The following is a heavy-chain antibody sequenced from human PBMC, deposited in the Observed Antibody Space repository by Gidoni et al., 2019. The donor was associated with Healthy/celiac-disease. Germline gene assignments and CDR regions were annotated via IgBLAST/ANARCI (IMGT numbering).Heavy chain of an antibody. V-gene: IGHV4-34*01. Sequence: TCAVYVGSFSGFYWSWIPQPPGKGLEWIGEINHSGSTNYNPSHKSRVTISVDTSKNQFSLKLSSVTAADTAVYYCARELKYCSGGSCYSPGYYYYYYMDVWGKGTTVTVSS. CDR2: INHSGST. J-gene: IGHJ6*03. CDR1: VGSFSGFY. CDR3: ARELKYCSGGSCYSPGYYYYYYMDV. D-gene: IGHD2-15*01.